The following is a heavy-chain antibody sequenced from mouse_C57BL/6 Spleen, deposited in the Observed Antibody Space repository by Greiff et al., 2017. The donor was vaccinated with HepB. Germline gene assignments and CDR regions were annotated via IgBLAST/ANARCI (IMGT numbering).Heavy chain of an antibody. J-gene: IGHJ2*01. V-gene: IGHV1-82*01. D-gene: IGHD1-1*01. CDR3: AIETTVVDY. Sequence: QVQLKESGPELVKPGASVKISCKASGYAFSSSWMNWVKQRPGKGLEWIGRIYPGDGDTNYNGKFKGKATLTADKSSSTAYMQLSSLTSEDSAVYFCAIETTVVDYWGQGTTLTVAS. CDR1: GYAFSSSW. CDR2: IYPGDGDT.